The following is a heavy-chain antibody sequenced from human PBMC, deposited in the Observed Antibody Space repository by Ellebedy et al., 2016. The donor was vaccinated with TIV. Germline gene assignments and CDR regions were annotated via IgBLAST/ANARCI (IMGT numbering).Heavy chain of an antibody. V-gene: IGHV4-61*02. J-gene: IGHJ4*02. CDR3: AREFGQ. Sequence: SETLSLTXTVSGGSTSSGGYYWSWIRQPAGKGLEWIGRIYASGSTDYNPSLKSRVTMSLDTSNNQFSLHLTSVTAADTAIYYCAREFGQWGQGTLVTVSS. CDR2: IYASGST. CDR1: GGSTSSGGYY. D-gene: IGHD3-16*01.